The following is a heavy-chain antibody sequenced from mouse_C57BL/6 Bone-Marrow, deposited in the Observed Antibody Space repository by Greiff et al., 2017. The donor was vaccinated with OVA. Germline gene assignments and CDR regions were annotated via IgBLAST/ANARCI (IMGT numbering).Heavy chain of an antibody. D-gene: IGHD2-12*01. V-gene: IGHV5-17*01. J-gene: IGHJ2*01. CDR3: ARDLRQNFDY. Sequence: DVMLVESGGGLVKPGGSLKLSCAASGFTFSDYGMHWVRQAPEKGLEWVAYISSGSSTIYYADTVKGRFTISRDNAKNTLFLQMTSLRSEDTAMYYCARDLRQNFDYWGQGTTLTVSS. CDR1: GFTFSDYG. CDR2: ISSGSSTI.